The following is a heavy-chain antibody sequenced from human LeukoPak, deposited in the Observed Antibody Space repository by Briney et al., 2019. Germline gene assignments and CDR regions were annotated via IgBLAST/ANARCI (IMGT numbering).Heavy chain of an antibody. D-gene: IGHD3-9*01. CDR3: ARDWYDILTGYYYGMDV. J-gene: IGHJ6*02. V-gene: IGHV1-69*04. CDR1: GGTFSSYA. Sequence: SVKVSCKASGGTFSSYAISWVRQAPGQGLEWMGRIIPILGIANYAQKFQGRVTITADKSTSTAYMELSSLRSEDTAVYYCARDWYDILTGYYYGMDVWGQGTTVTVSS. CDR2: IIPILGIA.